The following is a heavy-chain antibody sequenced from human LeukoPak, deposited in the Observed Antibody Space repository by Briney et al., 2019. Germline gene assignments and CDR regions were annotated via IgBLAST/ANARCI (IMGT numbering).Heavy chain of an antibody. CDR1: GYTFSNND. CDR3: AIHKRWLQSSAYFDY. Sequence: ASVKVSCKASGYTFSNNDINWVRQATGQGLEWMGWMNPISGNTGFAQKFQGRVTITADESTSTAYMELSSLRSEDTAVYYCAIHKRWLQSSAYFDYWGQGTLVTVSS. J-gene: IGHJ4*02. D-gene: IGHD5-24*01. V-gene: IGHV1-8*03. CDR2: MNPISGNT.